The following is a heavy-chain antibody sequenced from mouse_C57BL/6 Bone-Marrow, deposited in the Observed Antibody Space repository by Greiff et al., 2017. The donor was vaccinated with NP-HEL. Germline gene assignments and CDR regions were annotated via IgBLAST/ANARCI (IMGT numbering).Heavy chain of an antibody. D-gene: IGHD1-1*01. J-gene: IGHJ2*01. CDR2: ISDGGSYT. CDR1: GFTFSSYA. CDR3: ARGVFTTVVEDY. Sequence: EVQGVESGGGLVKPGGSLKLSCAASGFTFSSYAMSWVRQTPEKRLEWVATISDGGSYTYYPDNVKGRFTISRDNAKNNLYLQMSHLKSEDTAMYYCARGVFTTVVEDYWGQGTTLTVSS. V-gene: IGHV5-4*01.